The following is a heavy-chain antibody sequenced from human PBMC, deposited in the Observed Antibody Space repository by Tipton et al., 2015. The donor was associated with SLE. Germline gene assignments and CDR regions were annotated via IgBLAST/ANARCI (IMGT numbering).Heavy chain of an antibody. J-gene: IGHJ3*02. V-gene: IGHV4-38-2*02. D-gene: IGHD6-13*01. CDR2: IYHGGST. CDR3: ALGQQLPTFDI. Sequence: TLSLTCNISGYSISTGYYWAWIRQSPGMGLDWIGSIYHGGSTYYKPSLRSRVTISVDTSNNQFSLKLKSVTAADTAIYYCALGQQLPTFDIWGQGTLVTVSS. CDR1: GYSISTGYY.